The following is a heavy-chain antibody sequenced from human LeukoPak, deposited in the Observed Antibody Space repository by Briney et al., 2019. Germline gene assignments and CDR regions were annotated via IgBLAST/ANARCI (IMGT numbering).Heavy chain of an antibody. CDR2: ISGSGSYT. Sequence: GGSLRLSCAASGFTLSSYAMSWVRQAPGKGLEWVSAISGSGSYTYYADSVKGRFTISRDNSKNTLYLQMNSLRVEDTAVYYCARDSSMLRGPLVIYYFDYWGQGTLVTVSS. D-gene: IGHD3-10*01. V-gene: IGHV3-23*01. CDR3: ARDSSMLRGPLVIYYFDY. CDR1: GFTLSSYA. J-gene: IGHJ4*02.